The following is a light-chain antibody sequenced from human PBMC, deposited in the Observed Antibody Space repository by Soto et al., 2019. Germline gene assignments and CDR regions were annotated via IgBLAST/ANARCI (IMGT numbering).Light chain of an antibody. CDR3: AAWDDSLNGFWV. Sequence: QSALTQPASVSGSPGQSITISCTGTSSDVGAYDYVSWYQRPPGKAPRLMIYEVSNRPSGVSSRFSGSKSGITASLTISGLQAEDEADYYCAAWDDSLNGFWVFGGGTKLTVL. J-gene: IGLJ3*02. V-gene: IGLV2-14*01. CDR2: EVS. CDR1: SSDVGAYDY.